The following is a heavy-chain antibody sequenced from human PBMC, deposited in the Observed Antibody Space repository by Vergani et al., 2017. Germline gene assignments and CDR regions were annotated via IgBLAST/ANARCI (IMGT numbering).Heavy chain of an antibody. D-gene: IGHD3-22*01. J-gene: IGHJ4*02. V-gene: IGHV3-23*01. CDR1: GFTFSNSA. CDR2: ISGHGDRT. Sequence: EVHLLESGGGQVEAGGSLRLSCVASGFTFSNSAMSWVRQTSGKGLEWVSAISGHGDRTYYADYVKGRFTISRDNSKNMLYLQMNSLRAEDTAVYYCARLSYDTTPFLQGGYYCWGQGTLVSVSS. CDR3: ARLSYDTTPFLQGGYYC.